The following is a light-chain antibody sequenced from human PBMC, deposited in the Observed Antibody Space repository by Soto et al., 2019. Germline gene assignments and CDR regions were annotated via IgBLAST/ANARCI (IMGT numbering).Light chain of an antibody. CDR2: DVS. CDR3: CSYAGIYTYV. V-gene: IGLV2-11*01. J-gene: IGLJ1*01. Sequence: QSALTQPRAVSGSPVQSVTISCTGTSSDVGGYNYVSWYQQHPGKAPKLMIYDVSKRPSGVPDRFSGSKSGNTASLTISGLQAEDEADYYCCSYAGIYTYVFGTGTKLTVL. CDR1: SSDVGGYNY.